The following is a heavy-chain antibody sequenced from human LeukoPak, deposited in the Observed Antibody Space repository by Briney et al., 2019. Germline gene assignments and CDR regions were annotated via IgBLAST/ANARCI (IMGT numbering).Heavy chain of an antibody. D-gene: IGHD6-6*01. J-gene: IGHJ4*02. Sequence: PGGSLRLSCAASGFTVSSHYMSWVRQAPGKGLEWVSAISGSGGSTYYADSVKGRFTISRDNSKNTLYLQMNSLRAEDTAVYYCAKRVSSPYYFDYWGQGTLVTVSS. CDR2: ISGSGGST. CDR1: GFTVSSHY. V-gene: IGHV3-23*01. CDR3: AKRVSSPYYFDY.